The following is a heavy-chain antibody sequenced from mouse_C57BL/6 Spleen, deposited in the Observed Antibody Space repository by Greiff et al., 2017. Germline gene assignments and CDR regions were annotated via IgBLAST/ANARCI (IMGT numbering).Heavy chain of an antibody. CDR3: ARNDYDYAWFAY. J-gene: IGHJ3*01. Sequence: QVQLQQPGAELVKPGASVKLSCTASGYTFTSYWMHWVKQRPGQGLEWIGMIHPNSGSTNYNEKFKSKATLTVDKSSSTAYMQLSSLTSEDSAVXYCARNDYDYAWFAYWGQGTLVTVSA. CDR1: GYTFTSYW. V-gene: IGHV1-64*01. D-gene: IGHD2-4*01. CDR2: IHPNSGST.